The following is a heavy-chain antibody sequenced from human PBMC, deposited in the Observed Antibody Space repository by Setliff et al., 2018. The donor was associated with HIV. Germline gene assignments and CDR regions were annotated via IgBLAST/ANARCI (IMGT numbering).Heavy chain of an antibody. CDR3: ASSGYCTDISCYVFDY. V-gene: IGHV1-69*13. Sequence: GASVKVSCKASGGTFNTYAFSWVRHAPGQGLEWMGGIIPTLSSTKYARKFQGRVTITADESTSTAYMEVISLRSEDTAVYYCASSGYCTDISCYVFDYWGQGTPVTVSS. D-gene: IGHD2-8*02. J-gene: IGHJ4*02. CDR2: IIPTLSST. CDR1: GGTFNTYA.